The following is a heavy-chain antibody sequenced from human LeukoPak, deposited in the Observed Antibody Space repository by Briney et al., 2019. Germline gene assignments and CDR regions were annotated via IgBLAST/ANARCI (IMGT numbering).Heavy chain of an antibody. J-gene: IGHJ4*02. D-gene: IGHD3-16*01. V-gene: IGHV3-73*01. CDR1: GFTFSGSA. CDR3: GSMGVSDY. CDR2: IRSKANSYAT. Sequence: GGSLRLSCAASGFTFSGSAMHWVRQASGKGLEWVGRIRSKANSYATAYAASVKGSFTISRDDSKNTAYLQMNSLKTEDTAVYYCGSMGVSDYWGQGTLVTVSS.